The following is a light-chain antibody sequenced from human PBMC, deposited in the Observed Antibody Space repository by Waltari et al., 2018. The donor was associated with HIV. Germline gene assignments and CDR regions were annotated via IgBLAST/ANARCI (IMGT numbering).Light chain of an antibody. Sequence: QSVLSQPPSASGTPGQRVTISCSGSSSNIGRVYVYWYRQVPGTTPQLLLYRNNQRPSGVPDRFSGSKSGTSASLAISGLRSEDEAYYYCAAWNDNLSGVVFGGGTELTVL. CDR1: SSNIGRVY. J-gene: IGLJ2*01. V-gene: IGLV1-47*01. CDR2: RNN. CDR3: AAWNDNLSGVV.